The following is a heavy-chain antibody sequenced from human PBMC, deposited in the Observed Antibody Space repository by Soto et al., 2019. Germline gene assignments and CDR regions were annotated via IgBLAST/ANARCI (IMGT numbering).Heavy chain of an antibody. CDR3: AKFQGETINKWYFHY. CDR2: ITGGVGVT. CDR1: GFTFSSYA. V-gene: IGHV3-23*01. D-gene: IGHD3-16*01. J-gene: IGHJ4*02. Sequence: EVPLLESGGGLVQPGGSLRLSCAASGFTFSSYAMTWVRQAPGKGLEWVSVITGGVGVTYYADSVKGRFTISRDNSKNTLYLQMNSLRAEDTAVYNCAKFQGETINKWYFHYWGQGTLVTVSS.